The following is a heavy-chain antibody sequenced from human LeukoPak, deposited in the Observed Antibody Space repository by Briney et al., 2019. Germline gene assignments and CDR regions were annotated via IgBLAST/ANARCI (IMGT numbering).Heavy chain of an antibody. CDR2: INPNSGGT. D-gene: IGHD3-22*01. V-gene: IGHV1-2*02. J-gene: IGHJ3*01. CDR1: GYTFTGYY. Sequence: ASVKVSCKASGYTFTGYYMHWVRQAPGQGLEWTGWINPNSGGTNYAQKFQGRVTFTRNTSISTAYMELSSLTSEDTAVYYCARVRGRTMIRGAFDFWGQGTMVTVSS. CDR3: ARVRGRTMIRGAFDF.